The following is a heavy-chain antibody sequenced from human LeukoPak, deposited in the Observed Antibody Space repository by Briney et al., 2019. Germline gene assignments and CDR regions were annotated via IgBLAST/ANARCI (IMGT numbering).Heavy chain of an antibody. V-gene: IGHV1-2*02. D-gene: IGHD5-18*01. CDR1: GYTFTGYY. CDR2: INPNSGGT. CDR3: ARGETDVDTAMVISPGCIDY. J-gene: IGHJ4*02. Sequence: GASVKVSCKASGYTFTGYYTHWVRQAPEQGLEWMGWINPNSGGTNYAQKFQGRVTMTRDTSISTAYMELSRLRSDDTAVYYCARGETDVDTAMVISPGCIDYWGQGTLVTVSS.